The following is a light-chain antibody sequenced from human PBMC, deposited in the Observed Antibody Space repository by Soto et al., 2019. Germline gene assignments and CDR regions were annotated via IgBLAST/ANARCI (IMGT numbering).Light chain of an antibody. V-gene: IGKV3-20*01. CDR3: QQYMSSVT. CDR2: GAS. J-gene: IGKJ1*01. CDR1: QSVDTTF. Sequence: EIVLTQSPGSLSLSRGQRATLSCRASQSVDTTFFAWYQKKPGQAPRLLIYGASKRATGIPDRFSGSGSGTVFPLIISRLEPEDFAVYYCQQYMSSVTFGQGTKVEIK.